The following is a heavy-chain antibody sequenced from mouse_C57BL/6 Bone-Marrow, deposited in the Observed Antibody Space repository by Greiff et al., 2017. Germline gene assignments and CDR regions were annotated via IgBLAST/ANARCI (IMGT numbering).Heavy chain of an antibody. J-gene: IGHJ1*03. CDR1: GYAFSSSW. Sequence: QVQLQQSGPELVKPGASVKISCKASGYAFSSSWMNWVKQRPGKGLEWIGRIYPGDGDTNYNGKFKGKATLTADKSSSTAYMQLSSLTSEDSAVYFCAKLCDGGYWYFDVWGTGTTVTVSS. V-gene: IGHV1-82*01. CDR3: AKLCDGGYWYFDV. D-gene: IGHD2-3*01. CDR2: IYPGDGDT.